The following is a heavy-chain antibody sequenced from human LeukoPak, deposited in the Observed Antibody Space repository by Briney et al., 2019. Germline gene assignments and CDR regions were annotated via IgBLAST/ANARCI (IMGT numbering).Heavy chain of an antibody. CDR1: GYTFTGYY. J-gene: IGHJ4*02. CDR3: ARAMAARLHYFDY. CDR2: INPNSGGT. D-gene: IGHD6-6*01. V-gene: IGHV1-2*02. Sequence: ASVKVSCKASGYTFTGYYMHWVRQAPGQGLEWMGWINPNSGGTSYAQKFQGRVTMTRDTSISTAYMELSGLRSDDTAVYYCARAMAARLHYFDYWGQGTLVTVSS.